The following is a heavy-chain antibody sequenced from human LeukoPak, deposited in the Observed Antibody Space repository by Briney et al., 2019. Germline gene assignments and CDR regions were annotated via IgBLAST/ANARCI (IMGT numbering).Heavy chain of an antibody. D-gene: IGHD3-16*01. V-gene: IGHV3-53*01. CDR2: IYSNGNT. Sequence: GGSLRLLCTASGFNVNINHMTCVRPAPGGGGEWVSVIYSNGNTYYAASVQRRFTVSRDNTKNTINLQMNRLRAEDTAVYYWAREAFAGHALGDWGQGTLVTVSS. CDR3: AREAFAGHALGD. J-gene: IGHJ4*02. CDR1: GFNVNINH.